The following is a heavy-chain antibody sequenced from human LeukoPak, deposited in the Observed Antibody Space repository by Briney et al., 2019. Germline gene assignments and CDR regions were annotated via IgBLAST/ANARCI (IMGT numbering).Heavy chain of an antibody. CDR1: GGSIGSYY. CDR2: IYYTGST. J-gene: IGHJ4*02. D-gene: IGHD3-22*01. CDR3: ARGYYDSSGYLLFDF. V-gene: IGHV4-59*01. Sequence: SETLSLTCTVSGGSIGSYYWSWIRQPPGKGLEWIGFIYYTGSTNCNPSLKSRVTTSVDTSKNQFSLKLSSVTAADTAVYYCARGYYDSSGYLLFDFWGQGTLVTVSS.